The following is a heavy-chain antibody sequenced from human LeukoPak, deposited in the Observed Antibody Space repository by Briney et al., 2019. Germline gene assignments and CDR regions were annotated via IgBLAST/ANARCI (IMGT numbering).Heavy chain of an antibody. V-gene: IGHV4-39*01. CDR3: ARHAYYYDRSGSYEAFDI. CDR2: IFYSENT. J-gene: IGHJ3*02. D-gene: IGHD3-22*01. CDR1: GVSISSSNFY. Sequence: PSETLSLTCIVSGVSISSSNFYWGWIRQPPGKGLEWIASIFYSENTYYNPSLKSRVTISGDTSKNQFSLKLSSVTAADTAVYYCARHAYYYDRSGSYEAFDIWGQGTMVTVSS.